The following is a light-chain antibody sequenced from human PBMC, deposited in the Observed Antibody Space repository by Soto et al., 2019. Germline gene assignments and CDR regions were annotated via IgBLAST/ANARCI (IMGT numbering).Light chain of an antibody. Sequence: EVVLTQSPGTLSLSPGERATLSCRASQTVSNNYLAWYQHKPGQSPKLLIFGSSDRATGIPDRFSGSGSGTDFTLTISRLEPEDFAVYYCQQYGRSPPYTFGQGTKLEIK. CDR3: QQYGRSPPYT. CDR1: QTVSNNY. J-gene: IGKJ2*01. V-gene: IGKV3-20*01. CDR2: GSS.